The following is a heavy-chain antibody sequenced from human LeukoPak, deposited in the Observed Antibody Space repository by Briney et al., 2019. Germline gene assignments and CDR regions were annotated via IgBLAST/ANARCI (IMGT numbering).Heavy chain of an antibody. CDR3: ARDSSDGDYTPDMDV. V-gene: IGHV3-53*01. Sequence: GGSLRLSCAVSGFTVSTNYMNWVRQAPGKGLEWVSVIYRDGNTYYADSVKGRFTISRDNSKNTLYLQMNSLRAEDTAMYYCARDSSDGDYTPDMDVWGKGTTVTVSS. D-gene: IGHD2-21*02. CDR2: IYRDGNT. CDR1: GFTVSTNY. J-gene: IGHJ6*03.